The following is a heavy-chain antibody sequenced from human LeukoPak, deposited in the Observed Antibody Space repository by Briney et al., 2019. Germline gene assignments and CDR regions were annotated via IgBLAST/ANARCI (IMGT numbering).Heavy chain of an antibody. CDR2: ISSSSSYI. V-gene: IGHV3-21*01. Sequence: PGRSLRLSCAASGFTFSSYGMNWVRQAPGKGLEWVSSISSSSSYIYYADSVKGRFTISRDNAKNSLYLQMNSLRAEDTAVYYCARDGGRYCSGGSCYSGINAFDIWGQGTMVTVSS. CDR3: ARDGGRYCSGGSCYSGINAFDI. D-gene: IGHD2-15*01. CDR1: GFTFSSYG. J-gene: IGHJ3*02.